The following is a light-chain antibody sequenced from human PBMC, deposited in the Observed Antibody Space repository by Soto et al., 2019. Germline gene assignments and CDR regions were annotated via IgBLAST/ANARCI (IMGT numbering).Light chain of an antibody. J-gene: IGKJ1*01. Sequence: EIVLTQSPATLSSSPGERATLSCRASQSVSSYLAWYQQKPGQAPRLLIYDASDRATGIPARFSGSGSGTDLTLTISGLEPEDFAVYYCQQRSNWPLTFGRGTKLEIK. CDR2: DAS. V-gene: IGKV3-11*01. CDR3: QQRSNWPLT. CDR1: QSVSSY.